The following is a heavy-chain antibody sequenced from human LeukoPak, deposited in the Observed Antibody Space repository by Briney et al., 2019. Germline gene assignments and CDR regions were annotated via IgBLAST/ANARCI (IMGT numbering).Heavy chain of an antibody. Sequence: LAGGSLRLSCTASGFTFGDYAMSWFRQAPGKGLEWVGFIRSKAYGGTTEYAASVKGRFTISRDDSKSIAYLQMNSLKTEDTAVYYCTRELIVVVHDAFDIWGQGTMVTVSS. CDR1: GFTFGDYA. J-gene: IGHJ3*02. D-gene: IGHD3-22*01. V-gene: IGHV3-49*03. CDR2: IRSKAYGGTT. CDR3: TRELIVVVHDAFDI.